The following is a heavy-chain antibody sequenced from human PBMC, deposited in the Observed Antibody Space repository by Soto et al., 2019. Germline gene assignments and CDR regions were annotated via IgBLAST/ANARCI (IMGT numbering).Heavy chain of an antibody. V-gene: IGHV1-3*01. J-gene: IGHJ4*02. CDR3: ARVGIFGVVFDY. D-gene: IGHD3-3*01. CDR1: GYTFTSYA. Sequence: ASVKVSCKASGYTFTSYAMHWVRQAPGQRLEWMGWINAGNGNTKYSQKFQGRVTITRDTSASTAYMELSSLRSEDTAVYYCARVGIFGVVFDYWGQGTLVTVSS. CDR2: INAGNGNT.